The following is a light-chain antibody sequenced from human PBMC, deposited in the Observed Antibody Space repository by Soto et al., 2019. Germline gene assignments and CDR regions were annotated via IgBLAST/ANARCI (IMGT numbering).Light chain of an antibody. Sequence: CALTQPASVSGSAGQSVTISCTGTSSDVGGYNRVSWYQQPPGTAPKLVIYEVIHRPSGVPARFSGSKSGNTASLTISGLQAEDEADYYCYSYTSSSTYVFGTGTKVTVL. CDR3: YSYTSSSTYV. CDR2: EVI. J-gene: IGLJ1*01. CDR1: SSDVGGYNR. V-gene: IGLV2-18*02.